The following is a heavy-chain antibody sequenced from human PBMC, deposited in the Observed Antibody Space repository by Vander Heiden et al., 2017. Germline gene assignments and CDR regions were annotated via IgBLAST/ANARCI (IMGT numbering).Heavy chain of an antibody. CDR1: GFTFSSYG. CDR3: ARDFEQQLVRNYFDY. J-gene: IGHJ4*02. D-gene: IGHD6-13*01. Sequence: QVQLVESGGGVVQPGRSLRLSCAASGFTFSSYGMHWVRQAPGKGLEWVAVIWYDGSNKYYADSVKGRFTISRDNSKNTLYLQMNSLRAEDTAVYYCARDFEQQLVRNYFDYWGQGTLVTVSS. V-gene: IGHV3-33*01. CDR2: IWYDGSNK.